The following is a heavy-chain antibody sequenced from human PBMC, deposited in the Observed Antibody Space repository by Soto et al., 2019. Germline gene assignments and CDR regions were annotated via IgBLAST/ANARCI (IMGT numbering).Heavy chain of an antibody. V-gene: IGHV1-69*01. J-gene: IGHJ6*02. CDR1: GGTFSSYS. Sequence: SVNVSLKSSGGTFSSYSISWVRQAPGQGLEWMGGIIPIFGTANYAQKFQGRVTITADESTSTAYMELSSLRSEDTAVYYCARGPPVKDYYYYGMDVWGQGTTVTVSS. CDR3: ARGPPVKDYYYYGMDV. CDR2: IIPIFGTA.